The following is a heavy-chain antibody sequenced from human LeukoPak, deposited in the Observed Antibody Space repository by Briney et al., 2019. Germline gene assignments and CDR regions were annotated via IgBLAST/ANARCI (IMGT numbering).Heavy chain of an antibody. CDR2: ISAYNGNT. Sequence: ASETVSCTASGYTFTIYGISWVRQAPAQGQGGMGWISAYNGNTNYAQKLQGRVTMTTDTSTSTAYMELRSLRSEDTAVYYCARVTVDTAIDVWGKGTTVTVSS. CDR3: ARVTVDTAIDV. CDR1: GYTFTIYG. V-gene: IGHV1-18*01. J-gene: IGHJ6*04. D-gene: IGHD5-18*01.